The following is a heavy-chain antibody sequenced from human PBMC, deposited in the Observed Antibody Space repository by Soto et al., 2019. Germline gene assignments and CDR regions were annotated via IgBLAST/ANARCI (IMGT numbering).Heavy chain of an antibody. CDR3: AREAFPAL. V-gene: IGHV4-59*12. CDR1: GGSISNYY. CDR2: IHYPGNT. Sequence: QVQLQESGPGLVKPSETLSLTCTVSGGSISNYYWSWIRQPPGKGLEWIGYIHYPGNTNYNPSLKGRVRISTETSRDQFTRAPSALTAAGAAVYYCAREAFPALGGQGPLVTVSS. D-gene: IGHD2-15*01. J-gene: IGHJ4*02.